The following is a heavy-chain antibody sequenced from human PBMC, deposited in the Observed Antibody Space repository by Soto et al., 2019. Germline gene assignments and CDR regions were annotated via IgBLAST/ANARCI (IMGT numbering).Heavy chain of an antibody. CDR1: GFTLRSYA. Sequence: EVQLLESGGGLVQPGGSLRLSCAVSGFTLRSYAMSWVRQAPGKGLEWVSSISDSGATTYYADSVEGRFTISRDKSKNTLYLHMNSLRAEDTAIYYCAKVGGSGTLFQYYYTMDVWGQGTTVTVSS. D-gene: IGHD3-10*01. CDR2: ISDSGATT. CDR3: AKVGGSGTLFQYYYTMDV. V-gene: IGHV3-23*01. J-gene: IGHJ6*02.